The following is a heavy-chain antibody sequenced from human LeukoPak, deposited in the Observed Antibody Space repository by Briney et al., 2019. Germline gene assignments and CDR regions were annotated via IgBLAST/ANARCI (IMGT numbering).Heavy chain of an antibody. Sequence: ASVKVSCKASGYRFTSYDINWVRQATGQGLEWMGSMSPKGYNTAYAQKFQGRVAMTTDTSTSTAYMELSSLRSDDTAVYYCARALLWSGYGVGYWGQGTLVTVSS. CDR3: ARALLWSGYGVGY. CDR2: MSPKGYNT. D-gene: IGHD3-3*01. J-gene: IGHJ4*02. CDR1: GYRFTSYD. V-gene: IGHV1-8*01.